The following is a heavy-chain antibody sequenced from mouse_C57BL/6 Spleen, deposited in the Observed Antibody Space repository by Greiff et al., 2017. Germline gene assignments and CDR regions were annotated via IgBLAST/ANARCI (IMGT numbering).Heavy chain of an antibody. Sequence: EVKLMESGGDLVKPGGSLKLSCAASGFTFSSYGMSLVRQTPDKRLEWVATISSGGSYTYYPDSVKGRFTISRDNAKNTLYLQMSSLKSEDTAMYYCARHGSDYDKRFAYWGQGTLVTVSA. D-gene: IGHD2-4*01. J-gene: IGHJ3*01. CDR2: ISSGGSYT. CDR3: ARHGSDYDKRFAY. CDR1: GFTFSSYG. V-gene: IGHV5-6*01.